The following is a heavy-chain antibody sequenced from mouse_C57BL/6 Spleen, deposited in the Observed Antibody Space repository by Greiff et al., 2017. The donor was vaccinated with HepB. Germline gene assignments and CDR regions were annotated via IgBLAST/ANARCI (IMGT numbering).Heavy chain of an antibody. CDR2: INPNNGGT. J-gene: IGHJ3*01. CDR1: GYTFTDYY. V-gene: IGHV1-26*01. Sequence: VQLQQSGPELVKPGASVKISCKASGYTFTDYYMNWVKQSHGKSLEWIGDINPNNGGTSYNQKFKGKATLTVDKSSSTAYMELRSLQSEDSAVYYCARWGYGSSPWFAYWGQGTLVTVSA. D-gene: IGHD1-1*01. CDR3: ARWGYGSSPWFAY.